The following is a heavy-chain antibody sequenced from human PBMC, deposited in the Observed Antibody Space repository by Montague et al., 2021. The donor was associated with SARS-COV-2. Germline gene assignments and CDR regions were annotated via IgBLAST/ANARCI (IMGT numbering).Heavy chain of an antibody. V-gene: IGHV4-39*01. J-gene: IGHJ6*02. CDR2: IYYSGST. CDR1: GGSISSSSYD. D-gene: IGHD4-11*01. Sequence: SETLSLTCTVSGGSISSSSYDWGWIRQPPGKGLEWIGSIYYSGSTYYXPSLKSRVTISVDTSKNQFSLKLSSVTAADTAVYYCARVARYDYRKDPYYYYYSGMDVWGQGTTVTVSS. CDR3: ARVARYDYRKDPYYYYYSGMDV.